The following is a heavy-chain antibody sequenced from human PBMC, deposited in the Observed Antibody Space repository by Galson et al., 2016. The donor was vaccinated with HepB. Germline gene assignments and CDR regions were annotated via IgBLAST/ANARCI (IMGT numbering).Heavy chain of an antibody. D-gene: IGHD5-18*01. CDR3: AKSGYTYGSDGLDV. CDR2: ISGSGGTT. CDR1: RATFHMYA. Sequence: SLRLSCAASRATFHMYAMSWVRQAPGKGLEWVSSISGSGGTTYYADSVKGRFTISRDNSMNTVFLQLNSLRADDTAVYYCAKSGYTYGSDGLDVWGQGTTVTVSS. J-gene: IGHJ6*02. V-gene: IGHV3-23*01.